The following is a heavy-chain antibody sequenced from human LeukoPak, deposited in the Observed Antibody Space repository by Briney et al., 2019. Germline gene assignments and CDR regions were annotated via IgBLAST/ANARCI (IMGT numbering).Heavy chain of an antibody. CDR1: TFTVFSNY. Sequence: GGSLRLSCAASTFTVFSNYMTWVRQAPGKGLEWVSVIYSGGSTYYADSVKGRFTISRDNSKNTLYLQMNSLGAEDTAVYYCARTDYGDAYYFDYWGQGTLVTVSS. D-gene: IGHD4-17*01. V-gene: IGHV3-66*01. CDR3: ARTDYGDAYYFDY. J-gene: IGHJ4*02. CDR2: IYSGGST.